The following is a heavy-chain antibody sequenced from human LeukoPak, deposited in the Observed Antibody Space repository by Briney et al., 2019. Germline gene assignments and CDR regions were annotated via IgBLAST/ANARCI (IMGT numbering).Heavy chain of an antibody. CDR2: IYPGDSDT. CDR3: ARKYSAYDW. D-gene: IGHD5-12*01. V-gene: IGHV5-51*01. Sequence: GESLQISCKAAACTFTTYWIAWLRQMPGKGLEWMGIIYPGDSDTRYSPSFQGQVTISVDKSISTAYLQWSSLKASDTAMYYCARKYSAYDWGGQGTLVTVS. CDR1: ACTFTTYW. J-gene: IGHJ4*02.